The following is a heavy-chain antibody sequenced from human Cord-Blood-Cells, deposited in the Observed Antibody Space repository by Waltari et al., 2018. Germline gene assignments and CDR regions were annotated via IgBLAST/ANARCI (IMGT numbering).Heavy chain of an antibody. CDR3: AIDPGIAAAADY. J-gene: IGHJ4*02. V-gene: IGHV1-69*09. CDR2: IIPILGIA. CDR1: GGTFSSYA. D-gene: IGHD6-13*01. Sequence: QVQLVQSGAEVKKPGSSVKVSCKASGGTFSSYAISWVRQAPGQGLEWMGRIIPILGIANYAQKFQGRVTITADKSMSTAYMELSSLRSEDTAVYYCAIDPGIAAAADYWGQGTLVTVSS.